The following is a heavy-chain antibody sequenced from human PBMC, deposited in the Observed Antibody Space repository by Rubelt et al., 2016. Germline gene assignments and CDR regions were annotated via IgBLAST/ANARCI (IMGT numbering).Heavy chain of an antibody. CDR2: TYFGGSA. D-gene: IGHD2-15*01. Sequence: QVQMQESGPGLVKPSETLSLTCAVSGASISSRAYYWGWVRQPPGKGLEWIGGTYFGGSAQYHPSLKSRFSISVDTSKNQFSLKLSSVTAADTAVYYCGQGLYDAFDMWGQGKMVSVSS. CDR1: GASISSRAYY. J-gene: IGHJ3*02. CDR3: GQGLYDAFDM. V-gene: IGHV4-39*01.